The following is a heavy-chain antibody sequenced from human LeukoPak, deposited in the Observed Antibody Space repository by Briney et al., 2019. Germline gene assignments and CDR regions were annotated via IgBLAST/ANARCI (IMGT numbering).Heavy chain of an antibody. V-gene: IGHV1-69*04. J-gene: IGHJ4*02. D-gene: IGHD3-22*01. CDR3: ARSHQYYYDSSGYYPLMN. CDR2: IIPIFGIA. Sequence: ASVKVSCKASGGTFSSYAISWVRQAPGQGLEWMGRIIPIFGIANCAQKFQGRVTITADKSTSTAYMELSSLRSEDTAVYYCARSHQYYYDSSGYYPLMNWGQGTLGTVSS. CDR1: GGTFSSYA.